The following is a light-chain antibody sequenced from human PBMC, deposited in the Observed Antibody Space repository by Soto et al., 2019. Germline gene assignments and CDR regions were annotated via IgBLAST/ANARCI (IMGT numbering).Light chain of an antibody. CDR1: QSINSW. J-gene: IGKJ4*01. Sequence: DIQMTQSPSTLSASVGDRVTISCRASQSINSWLAWYQQKPGKAPKFLIHKASSLESGVPSRFSGSGSGTEFTLTISSLQPDDFASYYCHEYASYPITFGGGTKVDIK. CDR2: KAS. V-gene: IGKV1-5*03. CDR3: HEYASYPIT.